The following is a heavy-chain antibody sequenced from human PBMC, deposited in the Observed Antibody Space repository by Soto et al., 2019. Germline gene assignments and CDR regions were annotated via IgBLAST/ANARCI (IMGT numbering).Heavy chain of an antibody. Sequence: QVQLVESGGGVVQPGRSLRLSCAASGFTFSSYAMHWVRQAPGKGLEWVAVISYDGSNKYYADSVKGRFTISRDNSKNTLYLQMNSLRAEDTAVYYCARGDIIVGPTDAGTDAFDIWGQGTMVTVSS. V-gene: IGHV3-30-3*01. D-gene: IGHD2-15*01. CDR1: GFTFSSYA. J-gene: IGHJ3*02. CDR2: ISYDGSNK. CDR3: ARGDIIVGPTDAGTDAFDI.